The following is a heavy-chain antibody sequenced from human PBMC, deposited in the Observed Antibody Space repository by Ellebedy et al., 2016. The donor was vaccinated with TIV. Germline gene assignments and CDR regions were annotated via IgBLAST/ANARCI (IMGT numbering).Heavy chain of an antibody. D-gene: IGHD1-26*01. Sequence: PGGSLRLSCAASGFTVSSNYMSWVRQAPGKGLEWVSVIYSGGSTYYADSVKGRFTISRDNSKNTLYLQMSSLRAEDTAVYYCVKCPLSGSYYFDYWGQGTLVTVSS. CDR1: GFTVSSNY. CDR2: IYSGGST. CDR3: VKCPLSGSYYFDY. V-gene: IGHV3-53*05. J-gene: IGHJ4*02.